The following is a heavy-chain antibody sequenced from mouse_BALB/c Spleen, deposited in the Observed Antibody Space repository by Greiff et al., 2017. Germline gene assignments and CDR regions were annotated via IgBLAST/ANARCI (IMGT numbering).Heavy chain of an antibody. D-gene: IGHD2-1*01. Sequence: QVQLKQPGAELVRPGASVKLSCKASGYTFTSYWINWVKQRPGQGLEWIGNIYPSDSYTNYNQKFKDKATLTVDKSSSTAYMQLSSPTSEDSAVYYCTRGDGNFVFAYWGQGTLVTVSA. J-gene: IGHJ3*01. CDR2: IYPSDSYT. CDR3: TRGDGNFVFAY. V-gene: IGHV1-69*02. CDR1: GYTFTSYW.